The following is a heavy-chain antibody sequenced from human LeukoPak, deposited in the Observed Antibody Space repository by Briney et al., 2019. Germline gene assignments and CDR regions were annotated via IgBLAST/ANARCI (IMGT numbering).Heavy chain of an antibody. J-gene: IGHJ4*02. Sequence: QPGGSLRLSCAASGFTFSSYGMHWVRQVPGKGLDWVTLISSDGSTKYYADSVKGRFTISRDNSKSTLYLQMNSLRAEDTAVYYCSRSRPKFKDFDYWGQGTLVTASS. V-gene: IGHV3-30*03. CDR2: ISSDGSTK. CDR1: GFTFSSYG. CDR3: SRSRPKFKDFDY.